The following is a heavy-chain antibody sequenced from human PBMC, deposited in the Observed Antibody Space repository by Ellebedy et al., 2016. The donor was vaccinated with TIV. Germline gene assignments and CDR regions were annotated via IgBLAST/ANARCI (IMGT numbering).Heavy chain of an antibody. J-gene: IGHJ2*01. CDR2: ISYSGGTT. CDR1: TFTFSNYA. V-gene: IGHV3-23*01. CDR3: AKGGRILTSGDRDGWCLDL. Sequence: ETLSLTCAASTFTFSNYAMSWVRLAPGKGLEWVSAISYSGGTTFYTDSVKGRFTISRDNSRNTVYLQMNSLRAEDTAIYYCAKGGRILTSGDRDGWCLDLWGRGTLVTVSS. D-gene: IGHD2-15*01.